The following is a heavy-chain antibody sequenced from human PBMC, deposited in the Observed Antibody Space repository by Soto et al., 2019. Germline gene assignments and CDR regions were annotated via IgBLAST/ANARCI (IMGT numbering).Heavy chain of an antibody. CDR1: GFTFSSYW. V-gene: IGHV3-74*01. CDR3: ARDRSNTIFGVVIPLAPDY. D-gene: IGHD3-3*01. Sequence: GGSLRLSCAASGFTFSSYWMHWVRQAPGKGLVWVSRINSDGSSTSYADSVKGRFTISRDNAKNTLYLQMNSLRAEDTAVYYCARDRSNTIFGVVIPLAPDYWGQGTLVTVSS. J-gene: IGHJ4*02. CDR2: INSDGSST.